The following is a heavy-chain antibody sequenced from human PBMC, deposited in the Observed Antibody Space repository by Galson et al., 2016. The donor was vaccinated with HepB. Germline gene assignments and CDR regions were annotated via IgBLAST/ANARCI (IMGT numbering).Heavy chain of an antibody. CDR1: GGSIRPYY. CDR3: TREGSGRIESRNSRYYGMDI. CDR2: IYYSGST. V-gene: IGHV4-59*01. D-gene: IGHD4-23*01. Sequence: ETLSLTCTVSGGSIRPYYWGWIRQPPGKGLEWIGYIYYSGSTNYHPSLKSRVTMSIETSKNQLSLKLSSVTVADTGVYYCTREGSGRIESRNSRYYGMDIWGPGTTVTVSS. J-gene: IGHJ6*02.